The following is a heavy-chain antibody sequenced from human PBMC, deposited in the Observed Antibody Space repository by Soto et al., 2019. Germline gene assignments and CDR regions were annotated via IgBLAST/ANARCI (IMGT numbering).Heavy chain of an antibody. Sequence: QVQLVQSGAEVKKPGSSVKVSCKASGGTFSSYTISWVRQAPGQGLEWMGRIIPILGIANYAQKFQGRVTITADKSTSTAYMELSSLRVEDTAVYYCASHDYGDYAIDYWGQGTLVTVSS. CDR3: ASHDYGDYAIDY. D-gene: IGHD4-17*01. CDR2: IIPILGIA. V-gene: IGHV1-69*02. J-gene: IGHJ4*02. CDR1: GGTFSSYT.